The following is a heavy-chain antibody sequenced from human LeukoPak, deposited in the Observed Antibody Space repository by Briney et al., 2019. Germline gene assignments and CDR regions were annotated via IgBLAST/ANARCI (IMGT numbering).Heavy chain of an antibody. CDR3: ARPQGATAMVAFHI. Sequence: SETLSLTCTVSGGSISSSSYYWGWIRQPPGKGLEWIGSVYHSGSTFYNPSLKSRVTISADTSKNQFSLTLTSVTAADTAVYYCARPQGATAMVAFHIWGQGTMVTVSS. CDR2: VYHSGST. D-gene: IGHD2-2*01. J-gene: IGHJ3*02. V-gene: IGHV4-39*07. CDR1: GGSISSSSYY.